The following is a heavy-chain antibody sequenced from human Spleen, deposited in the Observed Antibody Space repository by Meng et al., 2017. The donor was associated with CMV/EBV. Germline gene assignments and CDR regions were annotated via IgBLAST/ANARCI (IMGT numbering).Heavy chain of an antibody. Sequence: GGSLRLSCAASGFTFSSYWMSWVRQAPGKGLEWVAFIRHSGSNTYYADSVKGRFTISRDNSKNTLYLQMNTLRDDDTAVYYCVKGAGITVTGYFDHWGQGTLVTVSS. CDR1: GFTFSSYW. V-gene: IGHV3-30*02. CDR2: IRHSGSNT. J-gene: IGHJ4*02. CDR3: VKGAGITVTGYFDH. D-gene: IGHD6-19*01.